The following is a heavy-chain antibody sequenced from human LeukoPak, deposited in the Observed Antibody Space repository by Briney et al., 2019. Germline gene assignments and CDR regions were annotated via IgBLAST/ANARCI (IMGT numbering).Heavy chain of an antibody. CDR2: LFHSGTR. V-gene: IGHV4-59*08. CDR1: GGSITSYY. Sequence: PSETLSLTCTVSGGSITSYYWSWIRQPPGKGLEWIGYLFHSGTRRYNPSLRSRVTISADTTKNQIFLTLNSTTAADTAVYYCARRRGWKQQLVYFDYWDQGTLASVSS. D-gene: IGHD1-1*01. J-gene: IGHJ4*02. CDR3: ARRRGWKQQLVYFDY.